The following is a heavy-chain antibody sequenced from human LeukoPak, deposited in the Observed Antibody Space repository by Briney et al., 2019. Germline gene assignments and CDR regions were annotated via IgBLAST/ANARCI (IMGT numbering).Heavy chain of an antibody. Sequence: PSETLSLTCTVSGGSISSSSYYWGWIRQPPGKGLEWIGSIYYSGSTYYNPSLKSRVTISVDTSKNQFSLKLSSVTAADTAVYYCARTYVYDFWSGSDDAFDIWGQGTMVTVSS. CDR1: GGSISSSSYY. J-gene: IGHJ3*02. CDR2: IYYSGST. CDR3: ARTYVYDFWSGSDDAFDI. V-gene: IGHV4-39*07. D-gene: IGHD3-3*01.